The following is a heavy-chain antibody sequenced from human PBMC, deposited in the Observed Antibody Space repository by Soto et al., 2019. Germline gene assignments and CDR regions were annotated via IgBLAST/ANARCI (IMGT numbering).Heavy chain of an antibody. Sequence: GGSLRLSCAASGFTFSSYGMHWVRQAPGKGLEWVAVIWYDGSNKYYADSVKGRFTIPRDNSKNTLYLQMNSLRAEDTAVYYCARGPAYDFWSGYPPGYYGMDVWGQGTTVTVSS. CDR2: IWYDGSNK. V-gene: IGHV3-33*01. CDR3: ARGPAYDFWSGYPPGYYGMDV. D-gene: IGHD3-3*01. J-gene: IGHJ6*02. CDR1: GFTFSSYG.